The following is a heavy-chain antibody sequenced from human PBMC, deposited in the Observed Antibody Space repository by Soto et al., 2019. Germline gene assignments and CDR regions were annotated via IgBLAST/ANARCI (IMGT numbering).Heavy chain of an antibody. V-gene: IGHV4-31*03. CDR2: IYYSGST. Sequence: SETLSLTCTVSGGSISSGGYYWSWIRQHPGKGLEWIGYIYYSGSTYYNPSLKSRVTISVDTSKNQFSLKLSSVTAADTAVYYCARVPSLLWFGELLGYFDYWGQGTLVTVSS. CDR1: GGSISSGGYY. CDR3: ARVPSLLWFGELLGYFDY. J-gene: IGHJ4*02. D-gene: IGHD3-10*01.